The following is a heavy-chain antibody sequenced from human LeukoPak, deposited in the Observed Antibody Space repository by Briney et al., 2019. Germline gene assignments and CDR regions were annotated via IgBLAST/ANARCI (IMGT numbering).Heavy chain of an antibody. CDR2: IYISGST. D-gene: IGHD4/OR15-4a*01. J-gene: IGHJ4*02. Sequence: SETLSLTCTVSGGSISSYFWSWIRQPAGKGLEWIGRIYISGSTNYIPSLKSRVTISVDTSKNQFSLRLSSVTAADTALYYCARHAAFADYQSHLTHFDYWGQGTLVPVSS. V-gene: IGHV4-4*07. CDR1: GGSISSYF. CDR3: ARHAAFADYQSHLTHFDY.